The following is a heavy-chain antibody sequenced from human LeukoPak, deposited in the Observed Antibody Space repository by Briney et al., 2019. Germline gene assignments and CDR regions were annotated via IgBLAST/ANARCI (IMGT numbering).Heavy chain of an antibody. Sequence: PGGSLRLSCEASGLTFGNYAMNWVRQAPGKGLEWVSTISGTGSSTYYADSAKGRFTISRDNSKDTLLLQLNSLTAADTAMYFCAKASVAIPQYCNSWGQGTLVTVSS. CDR2: ISGTGSST. V-gene: IGHV3-23*01. J-gene: IGHJ5*02. CDR1: GLTFGNYA. D-gene: IGHD2-2*02. CDR3: AKASVAIPQYCNS.